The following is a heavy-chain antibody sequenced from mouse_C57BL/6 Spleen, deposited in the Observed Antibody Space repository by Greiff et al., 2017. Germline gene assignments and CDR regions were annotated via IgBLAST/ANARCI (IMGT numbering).Heavy chain of an antibody. CDR2: IYPGDGDT. CDR1: GYAFSSYW. CDR3: ARRGYDYPYLDY. Sequence: VKLQQSGAELVKPGASVKISCKASGYAFSSYWMNWVKQRPGKGLEWIGQIYPGDGDTNYDGKFKGKATLTADKSSSTAYIQLSSLTSEDSAVYFCARRGYDYPYLDYWGQGTTLTVSS. J-gene: IGHJ2*01. D-gene: IGHD2-4*01. V-gene: IGHV1-80*01.